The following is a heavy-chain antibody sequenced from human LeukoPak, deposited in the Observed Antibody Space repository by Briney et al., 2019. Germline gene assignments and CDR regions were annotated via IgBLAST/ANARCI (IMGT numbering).Heavy chain of an antibody. D-gene: IGHD3-10*01. CDR3: ARVQKVWFGELSFRFDP. Sequence: PSETLSLTCTVSGGSISSGGYYWSWIRQHPGKGLEWIGYIYYSGSTYYNPSLKSRVTISVDTSKNQFSLKLSSVTAADTAVYYCARVQKVWFGELSFRFDPWGQGTLVTVSS. CDR1: GGSISSGGYY. J-gene: IGHJ5*02. CDR2: IYYSGST. V-gene: IGHV4-31*03.